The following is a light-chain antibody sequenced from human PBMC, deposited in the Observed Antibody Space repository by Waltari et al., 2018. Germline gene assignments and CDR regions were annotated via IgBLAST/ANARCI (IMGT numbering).Light chain of an antibody. J-gene: IGKJ2*01. CDR3: QQYKRYPYT. Sequence: DIQMTQSPSTRSASVGDRVTITCRASQSISTWLAWYQQKPGKAPNLLIYMASSLESGVPSRFSGSGSGTEFTLSITSLQPDDFATYYCQQYKRYPYTFGQGTNLEIK. CDR1: QSISTW. V-gene: IGKV1-5*03. CDR2: MAS.